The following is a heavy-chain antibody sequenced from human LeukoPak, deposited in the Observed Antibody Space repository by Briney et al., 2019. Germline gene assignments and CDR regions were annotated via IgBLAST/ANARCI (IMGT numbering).Heavy chain of an antibody. CDR1: GFTFSDYY. Sequence: PGGSLRLSCAASGFTFSDYYMSWIRQAPGKGLEWVSYISSSGSTIYYADSVKGRFTISRDNSKNTLYLQMNSLRAEDTAVYYCAPPIFDYDFWSGPPELDAFDIWAKGQWSPSLQ. D-gene: IGHD3-3*01. V-gene: IGHV3-11*01. CDR2: ISSSGSTI. J-gene: IGHJ3*02. CDR3: APPIFDYDFWSGPPELDAFDI.